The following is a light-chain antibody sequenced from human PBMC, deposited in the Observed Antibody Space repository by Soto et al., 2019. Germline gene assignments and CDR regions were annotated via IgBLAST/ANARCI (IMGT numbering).Light chain of an antibody. V-gene: IGLV2-11*01. CDR2: DVS. J-gene: IGLJ1*01. CDR1: SSDVGAYNY. Sequence: QSALTQPRSVSGSPGQSVTISCTGTSSDVGAYNYVSWYQRHAGKGPKLIIHDVSARPSGVPDRFSASKSGNTASLTISGLQTEDEADYYCSSYAGNYVYVFGSGTKVT. CDR3: SSYAGNYVYV.